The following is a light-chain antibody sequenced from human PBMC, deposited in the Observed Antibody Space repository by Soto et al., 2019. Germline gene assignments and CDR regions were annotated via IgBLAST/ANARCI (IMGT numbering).Light chain of an antibody. CDR1: RSDGGGYND. CDR2: EVN. V-gene: IGLV2-14*01. J-gene: IGLJ1*01. CDR3: NSYTSSTTYV. Sequence: QSVMTQPASVSGSPGQSITISCTGTRSDGGGYNDVSWYLQHPGRAPKLLIYEVNNRPSGVSNRFSGSKSGNTASLTISWLQAEDEADYYCNSYTSSTTYVFGTGARVTVL.